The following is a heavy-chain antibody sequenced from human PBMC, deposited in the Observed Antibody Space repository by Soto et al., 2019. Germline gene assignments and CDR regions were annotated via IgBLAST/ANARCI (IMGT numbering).Heavy chain of an antibody. CDR3: ARSGSYPYYYYYVMDV. Sequence: PGGSLRLSCAASGFTFSSYWMSWVRQAPGKGLEWVANIKQDGSEKYYVDSVKGRFTISRDNAKNSLYLQMNSLRAEGTAVYYCARSGSYPYYYYYVMDVWGQGSTVTVYS. D-gene: IGHD1-26*01. J-gene: IGHJ6*02. V-gene: IGHV3-7*01. CDR1: GFTFSSYW. CDR2: IKQDGSEK.